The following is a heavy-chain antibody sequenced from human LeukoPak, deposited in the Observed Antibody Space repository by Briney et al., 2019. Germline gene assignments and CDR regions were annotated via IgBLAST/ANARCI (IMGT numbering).Heavy chain of an antibody. D-gene: IGHD6-13*01. CDR2: INPNNGDT. V-gene: IGHV1-2*02. CDR1: GYTFTGNF. CDR3: ARSYSSSSYFDY. J-gene: IGHJ4*02. Sequence: ASVKVSCKTSGYTFTGNFTHWVRQAPGQGPEWMGWINPNNGDTNYAQKFQGRVTMTRVTSISTAYMELSRLRSDDTAVYYCARSYSSSSYFDYWGQGTLITVSS.